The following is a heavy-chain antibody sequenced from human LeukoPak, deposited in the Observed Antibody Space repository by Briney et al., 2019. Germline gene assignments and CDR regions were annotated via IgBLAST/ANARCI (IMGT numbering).Heavy chain of an antibody. D-gene: IGHD6-19*01. V-gene: IGHV3-33*01. Sequence: GGSLRLSCAASGFSFSNFGMHWVRQAPGKGLEWVAGIWYDGSNKYYTDSVKGRFTISRDNSNYTLYLEMSSLRVEDTAVYYCAREAGSGWYLDYWGQGTLVTVSS. J-gene: IGHJ4*02. CDR3: AREAGSGWYLDY. CDR2: IWYDGSNK. CDR1: GFSFSNFG.